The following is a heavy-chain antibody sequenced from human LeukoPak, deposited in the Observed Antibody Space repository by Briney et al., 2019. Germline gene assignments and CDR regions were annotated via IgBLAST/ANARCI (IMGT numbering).Heavy chain of an antibody. J-gene: IGHJ4*02. D-gene: IGHD3-16*02. V-gene: IGHV3-23*01. CDR1: RFTFSSYA. CDR2: ISGSGGST. CDR3: AKLSKYRSPTWVDY. Sequence: PGGSLRLSCAASRFTFSSYAMSWVRQAPGKGLEWVSAISGSGGSTYYADSVKGRFTISRDNSKNTLYLQMNSLRAEDTAVYYCAKLSKYRSPTWVDYWGQGTLVTVSS.